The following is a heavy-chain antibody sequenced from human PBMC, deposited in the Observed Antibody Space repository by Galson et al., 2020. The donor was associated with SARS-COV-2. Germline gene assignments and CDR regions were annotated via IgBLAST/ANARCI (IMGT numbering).Heavy chain of an antibody. CDR1: GFTFSNAW. CDR2: IKSKTDGGTT. CDR3: TTSGYCSSTSCYNYYYYYGMDV. D-gene: IGHD2-2*01. V-gene: IGHV3-15*07. Sequence: GGSLRLSCAASGFTFSNAWMNWVRQAPGKGLEWVGRIKSKTDGGTTDYAAPVKGRFTISRDDSKNTLYLQMNSLKTEDTAVYYCTTSGYCSSTSCYNYYYYYGMDVWGQGTTVTVSS. J-gene: IGHJ6*02.